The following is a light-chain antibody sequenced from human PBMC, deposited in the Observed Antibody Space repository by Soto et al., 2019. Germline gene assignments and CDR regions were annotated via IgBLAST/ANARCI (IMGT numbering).Light chain of an antibody. V-gene: IGKV3-15*01. Sequence: EVVMTQSPATLSVSPGDRATLSCRASQSVSSDLAWHQQKPGQAPRLLFYGASTRATGIPARFNGSGSGTEFTLTISSLQSEDFAVYYCQHYNNWPFTFGQGTNLETK. CDR3: QHYNNWPFT. CDR2: GAS. CDR1: QSVSSD. J-gene: IGKJ2*01.